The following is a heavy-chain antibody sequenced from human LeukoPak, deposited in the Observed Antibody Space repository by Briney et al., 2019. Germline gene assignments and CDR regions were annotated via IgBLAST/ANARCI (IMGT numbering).Heavy chain of an antibody. CDR3: ARVNFAAAAMDV. D-gene: IGHD6-13*01. Sequence: GGSLRLSCAASGFTFSNYAMHWVRQAPGKGLEWVAVISSDGSNKYYADSVKGRFTFSRDNSKNTLYLQMTSLRAEDTAVYYCARVNFAAAAMDVWGKGTTVTVSS. CDR1: GFTFSNYA. V-gene: IGHV3-30*04. J-gene: IGHJ6*04. CDR2: ISSDGSNK.